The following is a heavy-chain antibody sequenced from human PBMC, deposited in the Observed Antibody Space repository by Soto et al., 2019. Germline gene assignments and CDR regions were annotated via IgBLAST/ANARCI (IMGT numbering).Heavy chain of an antibody. V-gene: IGHV1-2*04. D-gene: IGHD2-8*01. Sequence: GASVKVSCKASGYSFTDYHIHWVRQAPGQGLEWLGRINLKSGGTSTAQKFQGWVTMTRDRSISTVYMELTRLRSDDTAVYFCARGHSTDCSNGVCSFFYNHEMDVWGQGTTVTVSS. CDR2: INLKSGGT. CDR3: ARGHSTDCSNGVCSFFYNHEMDV. J-gene: IGHJ6*02. CDR1: GYSFTDYH.